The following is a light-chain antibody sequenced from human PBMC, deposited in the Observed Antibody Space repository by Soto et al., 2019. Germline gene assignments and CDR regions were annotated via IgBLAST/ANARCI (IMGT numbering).Light chain of an antibody. CDR2: DNN. CDR3: GTWDSSLSAV. Sequence: QSALTQPPSASGSPGQSVTISCTGTSSDVGGYHYVSWYQQHPGKAPKLLIYDNNKRPSGIPDRFSGSQSGTSATLGITGLQTGDEADYYCGTWDSSLSAVFGGGTKLTVL. J-gene: IGLJ2*01. V-gene: IGLV1-51*01. CDR1: SSDVGGYHY.